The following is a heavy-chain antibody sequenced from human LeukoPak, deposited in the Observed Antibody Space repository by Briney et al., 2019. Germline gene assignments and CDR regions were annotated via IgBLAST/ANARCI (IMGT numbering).Heavy chain of an antibody. CDR2: IWYDGSNK. J-gene: IGHJ4*02. D-gene: IGHD6-13*01. CDR3: ARDPARAAAGRFDY. Sequence: GRSLRLSCAASGFTFSSYGMHWVRQAPGKGLEWVAVIWYDGSNKYYADSVKGRFTISRDNSKNTLYLQMNSLRAEDTAVYYCARDPARAAAGRFDYWGQGTLVTVSS. V-gene: IGHV3-33*01. CDR1: GFTFSSYG.